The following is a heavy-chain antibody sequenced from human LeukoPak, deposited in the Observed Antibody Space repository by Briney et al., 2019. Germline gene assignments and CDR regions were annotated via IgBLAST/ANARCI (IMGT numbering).Heavy chain of an antibody. J-gene: IGHJ6*02. CDR1: GFTFSSYA. D-gene: IGHD3-16*01. CDR3: ASGHDYVWGTPPYGMDV. CDR2: ISGSGGST. V-gene: IGHV3-23*01. Sequence: GGSLRLSCAASGFTFSSYAMSWVRQAPGKGLEWVSAISGSGGSTYYADSVKGRFTTSRDNSKNTLYLQMNSLRAEDTAVYYCASGHDYVWGTPPYGMDVWGQGTTVTVSS.